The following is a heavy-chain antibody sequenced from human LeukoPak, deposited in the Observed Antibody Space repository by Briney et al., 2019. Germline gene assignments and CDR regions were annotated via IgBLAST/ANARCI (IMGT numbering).Heavy chain of an antibody. CDR1: GYSFTTYW. J-gene: IGHJ5*02. CDR3: ARRRGASGTVNWFDP. D-gene: IGHD3-10*01. V-gene: IGHV5-51*01. CDR2: IYPDDSDT. Sequence: ESLKISCETSGYSFTTYWIGWVRQRPGTGLEWVGAIYPDDSDTRYSPSFQGQVAISADRSIRTAYLKWNSLKASDTGMYYCARRRGASGTVNWFDPWGQGTLVTDSS.